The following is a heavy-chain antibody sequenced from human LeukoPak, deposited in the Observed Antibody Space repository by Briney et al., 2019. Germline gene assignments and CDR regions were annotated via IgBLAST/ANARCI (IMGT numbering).Heavy chain of an antibody. Sequence: SETLSLTCTVSGGSVSSGSYYWSWIRQPPGKGLEWIGEINHSGSTNYNPSLKSRVTISVDTSKNQFSLKLSSVTAADTAVYYCARGVQETTPPLYDSSGYYSFGDYWGQGTLVTVSS. CDR3: ARGVQETTPPLYDSSGYYSFGDY. CDR1: GGSVSSGSYY. V-gene: IGHV4-39*07. D-gene: IGHD3-22*01. J-gene: IGHJ4*02. CDR2: INHSGST.